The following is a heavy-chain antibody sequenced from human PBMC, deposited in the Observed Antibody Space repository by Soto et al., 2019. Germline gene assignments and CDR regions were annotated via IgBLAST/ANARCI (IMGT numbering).Heavy chain of an antibody. J-gene: IGHJ4*02. CDR1: GYTFFNYG. Sequence: ASVKVSCKASGYTFFNYGIGWVRQAPGQGLEWMGWISAYNGNTNCPQKFQGRVTLTTDTSTRTAYMELRSLRSDDTAVYYCVRDDITVPGTVDYWGQGTLVTVSS. D-gene: IGHD6-19*01. V-gene: IGHV1-18*01. CDR3: VRDDITVPGTVDY. CDR2: ISAYNGNT.